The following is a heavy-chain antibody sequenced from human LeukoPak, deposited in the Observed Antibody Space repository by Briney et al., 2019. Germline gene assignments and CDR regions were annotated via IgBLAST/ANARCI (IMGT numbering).Heavy chain of an antibody. D-gene: IGHD2-2*01. CDR3: ARDIGVVPGAPTDAFDI. V-gene: IGHV1-18*01. CDR2: ISAYNGHT. J-gene: IGHJ3*02. CDR1: GDTFTSYG. Sequence: ASVKVSCKASGDTFTSYGISWVRQAPGQGLEWMGWISAYNGHTKYVQKLQGRVTMTTDTSTSTAYMELRSLTSDDTGVYYCARDIGVVPGAPTDAFDIWGQGTMVTVSS.